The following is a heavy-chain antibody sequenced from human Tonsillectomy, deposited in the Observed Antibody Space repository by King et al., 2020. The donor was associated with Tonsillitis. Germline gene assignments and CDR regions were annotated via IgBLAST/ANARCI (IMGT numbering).Heavy chain of an antibody. V-gene: IGHV3-30*18. CDR1: GFTFSSYG. D-gene: IGHD2-21*01. CDR3: AKGSYCGTSSCYTPYYYNYMDV. Sequence: VQLVESGGGVVQPGRSLRLSCAASGFTFSSYGMHWVRQAPGKGLEWVALISYDGNNKYYADSVKGRFTISRDNSKNTLYLQMNSLRAEDTAVYYCAKGSYCGTSSCYTPYYYNYMDVWGKGTTVTVSS. CDR2: ISYDGNNK. J-gene: IGHJ6*03.